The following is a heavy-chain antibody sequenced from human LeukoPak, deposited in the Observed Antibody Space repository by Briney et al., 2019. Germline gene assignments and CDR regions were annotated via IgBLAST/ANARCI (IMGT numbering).Heavy chain of an antibody. Sequence: PGGSLRLSCAASGFTFSSYWMTWVRQAPGKGLEWVSGISGSGGGTYYADSVKGRFTISRDNSKNTLYLQVNSLRAEDTAVYYCAKAIYNWNYRSAFDIWGQGTMVTVSS. CDR2: ISGSGGGT. D-gene: IGHD1-7*01. CDR3: AKAIYNWNYRSAFDI. CDR1: GFTFSSYW. J-gene: IGHJ3*02. V-gene: IGHV3-23*01.